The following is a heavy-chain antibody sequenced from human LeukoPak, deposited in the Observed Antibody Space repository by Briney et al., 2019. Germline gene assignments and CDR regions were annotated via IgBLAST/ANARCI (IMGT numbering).Heavy chain of an antibody. Sequence: PSETLSLTCTVSGGSISSSSYYWGWIRQLPGKGLEWIGSIYYSGSTYYNPSLKSRVTISVDTSKNQFSLKLSSVTAADTAVYYCARGRIVVVPAANDAFDIWGQGTMVTVSS. J-gene: IGHJ3*02. CDR1: GGSISSSSYY. CDR3: ARGRIVVVPAANDAFDI. CDR2: IYYSGST. V-gene: IGHV4-39*01. D-gene: IGHD2-2*01.